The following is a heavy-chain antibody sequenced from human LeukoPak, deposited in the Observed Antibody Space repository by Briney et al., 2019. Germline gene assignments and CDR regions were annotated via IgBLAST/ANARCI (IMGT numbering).Heavy chain of an antibody. CDR3: ASLMDLSSYYYYYGVDV. Sequence: SETLSLTCAVYGGSFSGYYWSWIRQPPGKGLEWIGEINHSGSTNYNPSLKSRVTISVDTSKNQFSLKVRSVTAADTAVYYCASLMDLSSYYYYYGVDVWGKGTTVTVSS. CDR2: INHSGST. J-gene: IGHJ6*04. D-gene: IGHD3-16*02. CDR1: GGSFSGYY. V-gene: IGHV4-34*01.